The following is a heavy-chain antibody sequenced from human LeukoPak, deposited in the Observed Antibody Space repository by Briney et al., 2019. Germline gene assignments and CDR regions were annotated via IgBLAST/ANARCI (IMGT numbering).Heavy chain of an antibody. J-gene: IGHJ5*02. D-gene: IGHD2-2*01. CDR2: IYYSGST. CDR3: ARHEDDYCSSTSCYLGWFDP. V-gene: IGHV4-38-2*01. Sequence: SETLSLTCAVSGYSVSSGYYWGWIRQPPGKGLEWIGSIYYSGSTYYNPSLKSRVTISVDTSKNQFSLKLSSVTAADTAVYYCARHEDDYCSSTSCYLGWFDPWGQGTLVTVSS. CDR1: GYSVSSGYY.